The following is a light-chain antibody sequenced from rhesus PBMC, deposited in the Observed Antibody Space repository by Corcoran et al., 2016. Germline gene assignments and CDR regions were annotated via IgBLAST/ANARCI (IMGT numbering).Light chain of an antibody. Sequence: DIQMTQSPSSLSASVGDRVTVTCRASQGMNKELSWYQQKPGKAPKLLIDYANSLASGVPSRFSGSGSGTEFTLPISSLQPEDFATYYCQQGNSNPLTFGGGTKVEIK. CDR2: YAN. CDR1: QGMNKE. V-gene: IGKV1-32*02. J-gene: IGKJ4*01. CDR3: QQGNSNPLT.